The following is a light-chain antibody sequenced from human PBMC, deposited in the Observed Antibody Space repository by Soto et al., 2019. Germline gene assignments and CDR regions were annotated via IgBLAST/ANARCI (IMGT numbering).Light chain of an antibody. Sequence: QSLLTQPPSVSGAPGQRVTISCTGSSSNIGAGYDVHWYQQLPGTAPKLLIYGNSNRPSGVPDRFSGSKSGTSASLAITGLQAEDEADYYCQSYDSSLSGWVFGGGTEVTVL. V-gene: IGLV1-40*01. CDR3: QSYDSSLSGWV. CDR2: GNS. J-gene: IGLJ3*02. CDR1: SSNIGAGYD.